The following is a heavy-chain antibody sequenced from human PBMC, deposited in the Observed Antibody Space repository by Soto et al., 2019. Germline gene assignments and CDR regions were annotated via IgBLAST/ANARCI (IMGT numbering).Heavy chain of an antibody. Sequence: QITLKESGPTLVKPTQTLTLTCTFSGFSLSSTRVAVGWIRQPPGKALEWLALIYWDADKRYSPFLKSRLTITKDTPKNQVDLTMTNMDPVDTATYYCAHSVVAGLGYYFDYWGQGTLVTFSS. CDR1: GFSLSSTRVA. CDR2: IYWDADK. J-gene: IGHJ4*02. D-gene: IGHD6-19*01. CDR3: AHSVVAGLGYYFDY. V-gene: IGHV2-5*02.